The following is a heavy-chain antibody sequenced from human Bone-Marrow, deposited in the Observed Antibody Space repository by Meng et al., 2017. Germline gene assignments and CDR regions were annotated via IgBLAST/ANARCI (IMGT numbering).Heavy chain of an antibody. CDR3: ARFGKIGYCSGGSCYSPYGMDV. CDR2: ISSSSSYI. J-gene: IGHJ6*02. CDR1: GFTFSSYS. D-gene: IGHD2-15*01. V-gene: IGHV3-21*01. Sequence: GESLKISCAASGFTFSSYSMNWVRQAPGKGLEWVSSISSSSSYIYYADSVKGRFTISRDNSKNTLYLQMNSLRAEDTAVYYCARFGKIGYCSGGSCYSPYGMDVWGRGTTVTVSS.